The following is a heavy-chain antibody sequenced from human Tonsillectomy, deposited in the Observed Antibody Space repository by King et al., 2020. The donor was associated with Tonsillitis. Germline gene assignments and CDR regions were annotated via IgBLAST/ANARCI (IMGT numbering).Heavy chain of an antibody. Sequence: QLVQSGAEVKKPGASVKVSCKASGYIFTDYYIHWVRQAPGQGLEWMGWINPNRGGTRYAQKFQGRVTMTRDTSSNTAYMELSRLTSDDTAIYYCVRDLTEIDYWGQGTLVTVSS. J-gene: IGHJ4*02. V-gene: IGHV1-2*02. CDR2: INPNRGGT. CDR3: VRDLTEIDY. CDR1: GYIFTDYY. D-gene: IGHD2-8*02.